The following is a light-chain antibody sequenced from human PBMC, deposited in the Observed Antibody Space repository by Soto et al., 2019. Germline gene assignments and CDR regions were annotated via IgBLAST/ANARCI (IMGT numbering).Light chain of an antibody. J-gene: IGLJ2*01. Sequence: SYELTQPPSVSVSPGQTASITCSGDKLGDKYACWYQQKPGQSPVLVIYQDSKRPSGIPERFSGSNSGNTATLTISGTQAIDEADYYWQAWDSSTAYVVFGGGTKLTVL. CDR3: QAWDSSTAYVV. CDR2: QDS. V-gene: IGLV3-1*01. CDR1: KLGDKY.